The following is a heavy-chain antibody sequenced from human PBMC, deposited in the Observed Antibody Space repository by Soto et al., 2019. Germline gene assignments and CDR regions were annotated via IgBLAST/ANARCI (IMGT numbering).Heavy chain of an antibody. D-gene: IGHD6-19*01. Sequence: QVQLQESGPGLVKPSGTLSLTCAVSGGSISSSNWWSWVRQPPGKGLEWIGEIYHSGSTNYNPSLKSRVXXSXDXXKHQFALKLSSVTAADTAVYYCARAQGGSSGWEDYWGQGTLVTVSS. CDR2: IYHSGST. V-gene: IGHV4-4*02. CDR3: ARAQGGSSGWEDY. CDR1: GGSISSSNW. J-gene: IGHJ4*02.